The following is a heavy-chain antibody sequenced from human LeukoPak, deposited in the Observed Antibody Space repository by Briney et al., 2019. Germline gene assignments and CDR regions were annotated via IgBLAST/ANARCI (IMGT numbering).Heavy chain of an antibody. CDR1: GGSISSGDYY. J-gene: IGHJ4*02. CDR3: ARDGHYSSGWSRRYNYFDY. CDR2: IYYSGST. Sequence: SETLSLTCTVSGGSISSGDYYWSWIRQPPGKGLEWIGYIYYSGSTYYNPSLKSRVTISVDTSKNQFSLKLSSVTAADTAVYYCARDGHYSSGWSRRYNYFDYWGQGTLVTVSS. V-gene: IGHV4-30-4*01. D-gene: IGHD6-19*01.